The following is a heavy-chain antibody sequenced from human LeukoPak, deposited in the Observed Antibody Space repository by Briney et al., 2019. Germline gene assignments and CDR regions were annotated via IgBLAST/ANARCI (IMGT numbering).Heavy chain of an antibody. CDR1: GGSISSGGYS. CDR3: ARADRQWLVFDY. D-gene: IGHD6-19*01. Sequence: SETLSLTCAVSGGSISSGGYSWSWIRQPPGKGLEWIGYIYHSGSTYYNPSLKSRVTISVDRSKNQFSLKLSSVTAADTAVYYCARADRQWLVFDYWGQGTLVTVSS. CDR2: IYHSGST. J-gene: IGHJ4*02. V-gene: IGHV4-30-2*01.